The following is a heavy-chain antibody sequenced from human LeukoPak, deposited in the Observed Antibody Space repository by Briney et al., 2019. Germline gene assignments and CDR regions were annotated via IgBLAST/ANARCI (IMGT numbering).Heavy chain of an antibody. CDR2: IWYDGSNK. Sequence: GGSLRLSCAASGFTFSSYGMHWVRQAPGKGLEWVAVIWYDGSNKYYADSVKGRFTISRDNSKNTLYLQMNSLRAEDTAVYYCARDGRGYYDSSGYYPSFIYWGQGTLVTVSS. J-gene: IGHJ4*02. D-gene: IGHD3-22*01. V-gene: IGHV3-33*01. CDR3: ARDGRGYYDSSGYYPSFIY. CDR1: GFTFSSYG.